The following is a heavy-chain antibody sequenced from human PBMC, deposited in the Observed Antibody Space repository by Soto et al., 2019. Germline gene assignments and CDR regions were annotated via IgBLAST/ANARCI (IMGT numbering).Heavy chain of an antibody. J-gene: IGHJ4*02. CDR1: GYSFTSYW. D-gene: IGHD6-19*01. CDR2: IDPSDSYT. V-gene: IGHV5-10-1*01. Sequence: GESLKISCKGSGYSFTSYWISWVRQMPGKCLEWMGRIDPSDSYTNYSPSFQGHFTISADKSISTAYLQWSSLKASDTAMYYCARHTRRSSGWNYWGQGTLVTVSS. CDR3: ARHTRRSSGWNY.